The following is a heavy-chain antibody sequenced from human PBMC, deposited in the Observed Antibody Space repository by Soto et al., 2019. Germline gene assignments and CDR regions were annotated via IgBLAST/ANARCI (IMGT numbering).Heavy chain of an antibody. Sequence: QVQLQESGPGLVKPSETLSLTCTVSGGSISSYYWSWIRQPPGKGLDWIGYIYYSGSTNYNPSLKSRGTLSVDTSKNQFSLKLSSVTAADKAVYYCARVTAGSWYYFDYWGQGTLVTVSS. D-gene: IGHD2-15*01. J-gene: IGHJ4*02. CDR2: IYYSGST. V-gene: IGHV4-59*01. CDR1: GGSISSYY. CDR3: ARVTAGSWYYFDY.